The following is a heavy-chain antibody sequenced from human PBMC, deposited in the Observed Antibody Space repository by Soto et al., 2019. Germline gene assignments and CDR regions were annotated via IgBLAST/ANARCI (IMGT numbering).Heavy chain of an antibody. CDR3: ARRNYDSSGYPLLFFDY. V-gene: IGHV4-39*01. Sequence: SETLSLTCNVSGDSISGSRHFWGWVRQPPGKGLEWTGSIYYSGSTYYNPSLKSRVTISVDTSKNQFSLKLSSVTAADTAVYYCARRNYDSSGYPLLFFDYWGQGTLVTVS. J-gene: IGHJ4*02. CDR2: IYYSGST. CDR1: GDSISGSRHF. D-gene: IGHD3-22*01.